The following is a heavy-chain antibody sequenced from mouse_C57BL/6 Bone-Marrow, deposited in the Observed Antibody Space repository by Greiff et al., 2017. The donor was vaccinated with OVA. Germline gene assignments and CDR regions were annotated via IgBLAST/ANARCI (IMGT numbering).Heavy chain of an antibody. D-gene: IGHD1-1*01. CDR2: ISDGGSYT. V-gene: IGHV5-4*01. Sequence: EVQVVESGGGLVKPGGSLKLSCAASGFTFSSYAMSWVRQTPEKRLEWVATISDGGSYTYYPDNVKGRFTISRDNAKNNLYLQMSHLKSEDTAMYYCARERGHYYGSAYYFDYWGQGTTLTVSS. CDR3: ARERGHYYGSAYYFDY. CDR1: GFTFSSYA. J-gene: IGHJ2*01.